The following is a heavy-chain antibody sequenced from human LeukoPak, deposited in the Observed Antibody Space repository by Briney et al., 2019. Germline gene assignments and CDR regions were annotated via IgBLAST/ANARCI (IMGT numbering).Heavy chain of an antibody. J-gene: IGHJ5*02. V-gene: IGHV4-34*01. D-gene: IGHD3-10*01. CDR1: GGSFSGYY. CDR2: INHSGST. CDR3: ARGRGWFGELLHPWFDP. Sequence: SETLSLTCAVYGGSFSGYYWSWIRQPPGKGLEWIGEINHSGSTNYNPSLKSRVTTSVDTSKNQFSLKLSSVTAADTAVYYCARGRGWFGELLHPWFDPWGQGTLVTVSS.